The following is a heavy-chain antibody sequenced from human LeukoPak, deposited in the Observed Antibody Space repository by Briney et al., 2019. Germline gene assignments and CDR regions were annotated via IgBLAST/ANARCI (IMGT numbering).Heavy chain of an antibody. Sequence: SETLSLTCAVSGGSISSSNWWSWVRQSPGKGLEWIGEIYHSGSTNYNPSLKSRVTISVDKSKNQFSLKLSSVTAADTAVYYCARTSYGDTPLHYYYYYMDVWGKGTTVTVSS. CDR2: IYHSGST. CDR1: GGSISSSNW. V-gene: IGHV4-4*02. CDR3: ARTSYGDTPLHYYYYYMDV. D-gene: IGHD3-16*01. J-gene: IGHJ6*03.